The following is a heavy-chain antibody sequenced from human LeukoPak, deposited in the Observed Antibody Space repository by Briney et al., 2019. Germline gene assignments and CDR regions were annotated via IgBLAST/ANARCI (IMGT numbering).Heavy chain of an antibody. J-gene: IGHJ1*01. CDR2: INHSGST. V-gene: IGHV4-34*01. CDR3: ARGPTAYFSSTSCYTRGFQH. Sequence: SETLSLTCAVYGGSFSGYYWSWIRQPPGKGLEWIGEINHSGSTNYNPSLKSRVTISVDTSKNQFSLKLSSVTAADTGFYYCARGPTAYFSSTSCYTRGFQHWGQGTLVTVSS. D-gene: IGHD2-2*02. CDR1: GGSFSGYY.